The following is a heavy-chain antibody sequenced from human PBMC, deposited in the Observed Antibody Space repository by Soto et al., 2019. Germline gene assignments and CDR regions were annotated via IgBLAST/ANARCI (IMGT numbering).Heavy chain of an antibody. Sequence: GGSLRLSCAASGFIFDDYTMHWVRQAPGKGLEWVSLISWDGGSTSYADSVKGRFIISRDNSENSLYLQMDSLRTEDTALYYCAKDRVAVTGAYYYYGMDVWGQGTTVTVSS. V-gene: IGHV3-43*01. D-gene: IGHD6-19*01. J-gene: IGHJ6*02. CDR3: AKDRVAVTGAYYYYGMDV. CDR1: GFIFDDYT. CDR2: ISWDGGST.